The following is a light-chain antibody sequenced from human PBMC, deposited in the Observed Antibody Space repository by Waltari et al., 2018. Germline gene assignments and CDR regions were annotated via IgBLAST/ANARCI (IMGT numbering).Light chain of an antibody. CDR2: SNN. Sequence: QSVLTPPPSASGTPGQRVPISCSGSRANIGSNPVNWYQQLPGTAPKLLIYSNNQRPSGVPDRFSGSKSGTSASLAISGLQSEDEADYYCAAWDDSLNVLYVFGTGTKVTVL. CDR1: RANIGSNP. CDR3: AAWDDSLNVLYV. J-gene: IGLJ1*01. V-gene: IGLV1-44*01.